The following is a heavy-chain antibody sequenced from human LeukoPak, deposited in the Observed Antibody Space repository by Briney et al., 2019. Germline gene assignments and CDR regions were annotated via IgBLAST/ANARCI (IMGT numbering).Heavy chain of an antibody. J-gene: IGHJ3*02. V-gene: IGHV1-24*01. Sequence: ASVKVSCKVSGYTLTELSMHWVRQAPGKGLEWMGGFDPEDGETIYAQKFQGRVTMTEDTSTDTAYMELSSLRSEDTAVYYCATSQSWNDVVRNAFDIWGQGTMVIVSS. CDR2: FDPEDGET. CDR3: ATSQSWNDVVRNAFDI. D-gene: IGHD1-1*01. CDR1: GYTLTELS.